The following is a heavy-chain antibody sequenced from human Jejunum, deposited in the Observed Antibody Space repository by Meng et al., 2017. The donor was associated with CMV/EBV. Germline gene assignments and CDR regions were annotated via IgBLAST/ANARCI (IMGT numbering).Heavy chain of an antibody. CDR2: IYWDDDK. CDR3: AHRLGLAGFYDGGAVDQ. D-gene: IGHD5/OR15-5a*01. J-gene: IGHJ4*02. CDR1: SLSTSGVG. V-gene: IGHV2-5*02. Sequence: SLSTSGVGVGWIRQPPGEALECLAAIYWDDDKRYSPSLRNRLTISKDTSKNQVVLTMTNMDPVDTATYFCAHRLGLAGFYDGGAVDQWGQGTLVTVSS.